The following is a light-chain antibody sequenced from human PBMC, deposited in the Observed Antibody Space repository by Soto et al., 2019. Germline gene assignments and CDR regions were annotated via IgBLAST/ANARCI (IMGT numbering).Light chain of an antibody. V-gene: IGKV3-15*01. CDR3: QQYNKWPRT. CDR2: GAS. CDR1: QSVSST. Sequence: EIELTQSPATLSVSPGERAALSCRASQSVSSTLAWYQQKPGQAPRLLIFGASTRATGIPDRFGGSGSGTEFTLTISSLQSEDFAVYYCQQYNKWPRTFGQGTKVEI. J-gene: IGKJ1*01.